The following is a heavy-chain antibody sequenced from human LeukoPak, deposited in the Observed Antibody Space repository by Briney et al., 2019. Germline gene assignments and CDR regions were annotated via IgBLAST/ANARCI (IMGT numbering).Heavy chain of an antibody. D-gene: IGHD3-22*01. V-gene: IGHV4-4*02. CDR1: GGSISSSNW. CDR2: IYHSGST. Sequence: SEALSLTCAVSGGSISSSNWRSWVRQPPGKGLEWIGEIYHSGSTNYNPSLKSRVTISVDKSKNQFSLKLSSVTAADTAVYYCARALMDYYDSSGYFDYWGQGTLVTVSS. CDR3: ARALMDYYDSSGYFDY. J-gene: IGHJ4*02.